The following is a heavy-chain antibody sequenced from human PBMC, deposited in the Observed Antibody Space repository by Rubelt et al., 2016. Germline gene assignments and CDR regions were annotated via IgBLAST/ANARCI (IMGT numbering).Heavy chain of an antibody. J-gene: IGHJ4*02. V-gene: IGHV3-30*02. CDR2: IRPDGSSE. CDR1: GFTFSSYA. CDR3: ARGGGHFDY. Sequence: QVQLVESGGGVVQPGRSLRLSCAASGFTFSSYAMNWVRQAPGKGLEWVAFIRPDGSSEYYADSVKGRFTLSRDNSKNTCYLPMKSLRADDTAVYYCARGGGHFDYWGQGTLVTVSS.